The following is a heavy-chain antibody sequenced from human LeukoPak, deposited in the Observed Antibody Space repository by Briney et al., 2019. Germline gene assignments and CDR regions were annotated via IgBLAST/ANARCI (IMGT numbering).Heavy chain of an antibody. CDR1: GFTFSSYA. J-gene: IGHJ4*02. V-gene: IGHV3-64*01. CDR2: ISSNGGST. Sequence: VGSLRLSCAASGFTFSSYAMHWVRQAPGKGLEYVSAISSNGGSTYYANSVKGRFTISRDNSKNTLYLQMGSLRAEDMAVYYCARDRALSFDYWGQGTLVTVFS. CDR3: ARDRALSFDY.